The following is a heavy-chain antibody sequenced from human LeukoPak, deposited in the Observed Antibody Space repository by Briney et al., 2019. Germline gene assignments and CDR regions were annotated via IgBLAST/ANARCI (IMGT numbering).Heavy chain of an antibody. J-gene: IGHJ6*02. CDR2: IYYSGST. CDR3: ARGTEYSSGWYGADYYYGMDV. V-gene: IGHV4-59*08. CDR1: GGSISSYY. Sequence: SETLSLTCTVSGGSISSYYWSWIRQPPGKGLEWIGYIYYSGSTNYNPSLKSRVTITVDTSKNQFSLKLSSVTAADTAVYYCARGTEYSSGWYGADYYYGMDVWGQGTTVTVSS. D-gene: IGHD6-19*01.